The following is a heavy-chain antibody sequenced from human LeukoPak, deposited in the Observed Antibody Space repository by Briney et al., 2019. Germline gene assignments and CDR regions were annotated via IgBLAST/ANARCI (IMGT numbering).Heavy chain of an antibody. J-gene: IGHJ3*02. D-gene: IGHD1-26*01. V-gene: IGHV4-61*02. CDR1: GGSITSGTYY. CDR2: TYTSGNT. CDR3: ARRGDI. Sequence: PSETLSPTCSVSGGSITSGTYYWNWIRHPAGKGLEWIGRTYTSGNTNYNPSLMSRVTISMDTSKNQFSLKLTSVTAADTAMYYCARRGDIWGQGTMVTVSS.